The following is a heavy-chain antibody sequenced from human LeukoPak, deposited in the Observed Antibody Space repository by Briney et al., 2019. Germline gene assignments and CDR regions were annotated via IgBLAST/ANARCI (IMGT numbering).Heavy chain of an antibody. CDR1: GFTFSSYA. D-gene: IGHD3-22*01. CDR3: AKDQSALGYYDPHGAGVFDY. V-gene: IGHV3-23*01. Sequence: PGGSLRLSCAASGFTFSSYAMSWVRQAPGKGLEWVSAISGSGGSTYFADSVKGRFTISRDNSKNTLYLQMNSLRAEDTAVYYCAKDQSALGYYDPHGAGVFDYWGQGTLVTVSS. J-gene: IGHJ4*02. CDR2: ISGSGGST.